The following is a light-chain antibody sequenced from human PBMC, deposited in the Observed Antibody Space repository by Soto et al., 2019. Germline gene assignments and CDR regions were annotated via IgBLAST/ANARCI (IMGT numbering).Light chain of an antibody. CDR1: SSDVGGYNY. CDR3: YSYTSKSTGV. J-gene: IGLJ1*01. V-gene: IGLV2-14*01. CDR2: EVS. Sequence: QSALTQPASVSGSPGQSITISCTGTSSDVGGYNYVSWYQQHPGKAPKLIIYEVSNRPSGVSNRFSGSKSGNTAALTISGLQHEVEDDYVCYSYTSKSTGVFGTGTKLTVL.